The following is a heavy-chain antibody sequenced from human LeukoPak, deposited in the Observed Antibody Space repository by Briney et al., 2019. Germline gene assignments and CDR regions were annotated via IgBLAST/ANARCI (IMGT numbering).Heavy chain of an antibody. D-gene: IGHD3-10*01. CDR1: GDSISSTSYY. J-gene: IGHJ5*02. Sequence: SETLSLTCIVSGDSISSTSYYWGCIRQAPGQGLEWIGTIVYSGSTYYNPSLKSRVTTSVDPSKNQFLLQLSFGTASKTACYYCASHSVPPPKALQWLGIPNWFYPWGQGTLVIVSS. CDR2: IVYSGST. V-gene: IGHV4-39*01. CDR3: ASHSVPPPKALQWLGIPNWFYP.